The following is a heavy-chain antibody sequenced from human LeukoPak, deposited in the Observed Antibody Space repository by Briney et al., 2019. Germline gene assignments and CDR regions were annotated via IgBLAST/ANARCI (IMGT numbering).Heavy chain of an antibody. CDR2: ISGSGTTI. D-gene: IGHD3-10*01. CDR1: GFTFSDYY. V-gene: IGHV3-11*04. J-gene: IGHJ4*02. CDR3: AREDYYYASGF. Sequence: GSLRLSCAASGFTFSDYYMSWVRQAPGKGLEWVSYISGSGTTIYYSDSVKGRFTFSRDNAKNSLYLQMNSLRAEDTAVYFCAREDYYYASGFWGQGTLVTVSS.